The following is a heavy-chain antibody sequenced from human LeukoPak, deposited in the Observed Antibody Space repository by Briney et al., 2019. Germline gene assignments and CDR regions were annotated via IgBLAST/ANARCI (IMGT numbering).Heavy chain of an antibody. V-gene: IGHV3-48*03. CDR3: AREYTSSFDY. CDR2: IRGSGRTI. J-gene: IGHJ4*02. Sequence: PGGSLGLSCVGSGFSLSSYEMNWVRQAPGKGLEWVSYIRGSGRTIYYADSVKGRFTISRDNAKNSLYLQMNSLRAEDTAVYYCAREYTSSFDYWGQGTLVTVSS. D-gene: IGHD6-6*01. CDR1: GFSLSSYE.